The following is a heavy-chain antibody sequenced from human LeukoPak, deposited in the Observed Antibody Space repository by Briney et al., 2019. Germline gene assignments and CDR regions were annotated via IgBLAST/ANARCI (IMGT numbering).Heavy chain of an antibody. V-gene: IGHV4-39*07. CDR1: GGSISSSSYY. J-gene: IGHJ4*02. CDR3: ARKSKRGAGFDY. Sequence: MTSETLSLTCTVSGGSISSSSYYWGWIRQPPGKGLEWIGSIYYSGSTYYNPSLKSRVTLSVDTSKNQFSLKLSSVTAADTAVYYCARKSKRGAGFDYWGQGTLVTVSS. D-gene: IGHD3-10*01. CDR2: IYYSGST.